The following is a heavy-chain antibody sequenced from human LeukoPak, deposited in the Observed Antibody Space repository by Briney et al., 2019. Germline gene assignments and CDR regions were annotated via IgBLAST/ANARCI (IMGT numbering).Heavy chain of an antibody. Sequence: GGSLRLSCAASGSIFKDYWMIWVRQAPGKGLEWVANIKQDGSEKYYVDSVKGRFTISRDNAKNSLYLQMNTLRAEDTAMYYCAKDAQPRSRWFDPWSQGTLVTVSS. CDR1: GSIFKDYW. J-gene: IGHJ5*02. V-gene: IGHV3-7*03. CDR2: IKQDGSEK. CDR3: AKDAQPRSRWFDP. D-gene: IGHD3-16*01.